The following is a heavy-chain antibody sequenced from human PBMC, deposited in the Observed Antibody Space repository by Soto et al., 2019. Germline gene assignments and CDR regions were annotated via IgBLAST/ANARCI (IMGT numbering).Heavy chain of an antibody. CDR1: GYTFTSYY. Sequence: ASVKVSCKASGYTFTSYYMHWVRQAPGQGLEWMGIINPSGGSTSYAQKFQGRVTMTRDTSTSTVYMELSSLRSEDTAVYYCASLSPVRGYSSGWYEGDYWGQGTLVTVSS. J-gene: IGHJ4*02. CDR3: ASLSPVRGYSSGWYEGDY. D-gene: IGHD6-19*01. CDR2: INPSGGST. V-gene: IGHV1-46*01.